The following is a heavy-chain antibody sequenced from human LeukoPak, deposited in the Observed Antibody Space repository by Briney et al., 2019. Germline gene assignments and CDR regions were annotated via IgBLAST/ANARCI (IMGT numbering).Heavy chain of an antibody. Sequence: GGSLRLSCAASGFTFNSYWMNWVRQAPGKGLEWVSVLYNGGNTYYADSVKGRFTVSRDNSKNTLYLQMNSLRAEDTAVYYCARYDGGSGPFDYWGQGTLVTVSS. CDR1: GFTFNSYW. CDR2: LYNGGNT. V-gene: IGHV3-53*01. J-gene: IGHJ4*02. D-gene: IGHD3-10*01. CDR3: ARYDGGSGPFDY.